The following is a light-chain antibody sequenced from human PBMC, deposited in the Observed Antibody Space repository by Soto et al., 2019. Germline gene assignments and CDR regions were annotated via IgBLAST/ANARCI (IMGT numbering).Light chain of an antibody. J-gene: IGLJ1*01. Sequence: QSVLTQPASVSGSPGQSITISCTGTNSDVGGYNYVSWYQQHPGKAPELMIYEVSHRPSGVSNRFSGSKSDNTASLTISGLQAEDEADYYCSSYTSTTTYVFXTGTKVTVL. V-gene: IGLV2-14*01. CDR2: EVS. CDR1: NSDVGGYNY. CDR3: SSYTSTTTYV.